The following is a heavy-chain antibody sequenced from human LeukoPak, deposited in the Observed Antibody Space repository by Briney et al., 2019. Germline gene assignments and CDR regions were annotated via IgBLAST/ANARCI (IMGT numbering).Heavy chain of an antibody. D-gene: IGHD2-15*01. CDR3: ARGDIVVVVAATTPYYYGMDV. V-gene: IGHV3-11*03. Sequence: GGSLRLSCAASGFTFSDYYMSWIRQAPGKGLEWVSYISSSSYTNYADSVKGRFTIFRDNAKNSLYLQMNSLRAEDTAVYYCARGDIVVVVAATTPYYYGMDVWSQGTTVTVSS. CDR2: ISSSSYT. CDR1: GFTFSDYY. J-gene: IGHJ6*02.